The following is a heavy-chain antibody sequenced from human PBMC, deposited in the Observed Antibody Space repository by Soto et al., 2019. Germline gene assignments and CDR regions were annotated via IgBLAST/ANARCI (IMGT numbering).Heavy chain of an antibody. CDR1: GFTFSSYA. J-gene: IGHJ5*02. CDR3: ARGSGYSYGYFWFDP. Sequence: GGSLRLPCAASGFTFSSYAMHWVRQAPGKGLEWVAVISYDGSNKYYADSVKGRFTISRDNSKNTLYLQMNSLRAEDTAVYYCARGSGYSYGYFWFDPWGQGTLVTVSS. CDR2: ISYDGSNK. D-gene: IGHD5-18*01. V-gene: IGHV3-30-3*01.